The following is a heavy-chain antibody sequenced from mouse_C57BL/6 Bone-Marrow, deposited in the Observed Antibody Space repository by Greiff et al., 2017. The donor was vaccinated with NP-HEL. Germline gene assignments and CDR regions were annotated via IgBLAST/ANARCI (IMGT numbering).Heavy chain of an antibody. D-gene: IGHD2-2*01. V-gene: IGHV1-81*01. Sequence: QVQLQQSGAELARPGASVKLSCKASGYTFTSYGISWVKQRTGQGLEWIGEIYPRSGNTYYNEKFKGKATLTADKSSSTAYMELRSLTSEDSAVYFCARWMVTTGWFAYGGQGTRVTVSA. CDR3: ARWMVTTGWFAY. CDR1: GYTFTSYG. J-gene: IGHJ3*01. CDR2: IYPRSGNT.